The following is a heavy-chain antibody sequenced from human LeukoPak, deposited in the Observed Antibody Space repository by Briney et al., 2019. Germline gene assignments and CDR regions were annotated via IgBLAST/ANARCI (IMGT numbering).Heavy chain of an antibody. CDR2: IYYSGST. CDR3: ATGSSRVGNWFDP. D-gene: IGHD6-13*01. CDR1: GGSFSGYY. J-gene: IGHJ5*02. Sequence: SETLSLTCAVYGGSFSGYYWSWIRQPPGKGLEWIGYIYYSGSTNYNPSLKSRVTISVDTSENQFSLKLSSVTAADTAVYYCATGSSRVGNWFDPWGQGTLVTVSS. V-gene: IGHV4-59*01.